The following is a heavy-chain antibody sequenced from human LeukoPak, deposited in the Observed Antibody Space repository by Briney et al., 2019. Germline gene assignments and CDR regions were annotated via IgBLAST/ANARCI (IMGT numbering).Heavy chain of an antibody. V-gene: IGHV3-21*01. CDR1: GFTFTTYS. Sequence: GGSLRLSCEASGFTFTTYSMTWVRQAPGKGLEWVSIISSGSSAIFSADALKGRFTISRDDAKNLLYLDMNSLRAEDTAMYYCARAVTYFYGSVTYDWFDPWGQGTLVTVSS. J-gene: IGHJ5*02. CDR2: ISSGSSAI. CDR3: ARAVTYFYGSVTYDWFDP. D-gene: IGHD3-10*01.